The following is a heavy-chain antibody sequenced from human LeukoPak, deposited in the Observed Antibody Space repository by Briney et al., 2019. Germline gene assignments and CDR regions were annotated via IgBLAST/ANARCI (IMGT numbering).Heavy chain of an antibody. D-gene: IGHD2-15*01. V-gene: IGHV3-23*01. CDR2: ISGSGGST. CDR1: GFTFSSYA. CDR3: AKDHVVVDAFDI. Sequence: GGSLRLSCAASGFTFSSYAMSWVRQAAGKGLEWVSAISGSGGSTYYADSVKGRFTISRDNSKNTLYLQMNSLRAEDTAVYYCAKDHVVVDAFDIWGQGTMVTVSS. J-gene: IGHJ3*02.